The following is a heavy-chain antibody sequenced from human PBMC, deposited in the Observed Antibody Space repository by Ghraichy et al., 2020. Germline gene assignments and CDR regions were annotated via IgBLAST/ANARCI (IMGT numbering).Heavy chain of an antibody. J-gene: IGHJ4*02. CDR1: GFTFSSYG. V-gene: IGHV3-33*01. CDR3: ARDLGDGYNDFDY. CDR2: IWYDGSKK. Sequence: GESLNISCAASGFTFSSYGMHWVRQASGKGLEWVAVIWYDGSKKYYADSVKGRFTISRDNSKNTLYLQMNSLRAEDTAVYYCARDLGDGYNDFDYWGQGTLVTVSS. D-gene: IGHD5-24*01.